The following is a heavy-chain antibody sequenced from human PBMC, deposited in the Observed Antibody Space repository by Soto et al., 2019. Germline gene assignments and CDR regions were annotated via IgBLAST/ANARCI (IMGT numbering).Heavy chain of an antibody. Sequence: GGSLRLSCAASGFTFSSYGMHWVRQAPGKGLEWVAVISYDGSNKYYADSVKGRFTISRDNSKNTLYLQMNSLRAEDTAVYYCAKVLYVAMNHIDVVAPGIDYWGQGTLVTVSS. V-gene: IGHV3-30*18. CDR1: GFTFSSYG. J-gene: IGHJ4*02. CDR2: ISYDGSNK. CDR3: AKVLYVAMNHIDVVAPGIDY. D-gene: IGHD2-21*01.